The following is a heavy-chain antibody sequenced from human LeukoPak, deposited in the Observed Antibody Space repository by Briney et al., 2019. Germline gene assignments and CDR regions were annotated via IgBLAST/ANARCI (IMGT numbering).Heavy chain of an antibody. CDR1: GFTFSSYA. CDR2: ISYDGSNK. D-gene: IGHD1-26*01. Sequence: PGGSLRLSCAASGFTFSSYAMHWVRQAPGKGLEWVALISYDGSNKYYADSVKGRFTISRDNSKTTLYLQVNTLRAEDTAVYYCARDAASSGSYYYLDYWGQGTLVTVSS. J-gene: IGHJ4*02. CDR3: ARDAASSGSYYYLDY. V-gene: IGHV3-30-3*01.